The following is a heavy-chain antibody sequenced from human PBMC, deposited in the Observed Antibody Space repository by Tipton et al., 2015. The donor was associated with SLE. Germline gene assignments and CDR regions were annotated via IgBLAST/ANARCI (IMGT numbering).Heavy chain of an antibody. CDR1: GFTFSSYA. J-gene: IGHJ4*02. CDR3: ARLLIAVAGTDY. CDR2: ISYDGSNK. Sequence: QVQLVQSGGGVVQPGRSLRLSCAASGFTFSSYAMHWVRQAPGKGLEWVAVISYDGSNKYYADSVKGRFTISRDNSKNTLYLQMNSLRAEDTAVYYCARLLIAVAGTDYWGQGTLVTVSS. V-gene: IGHV3-30-3*01. D-gene: IGHD6-19*01.